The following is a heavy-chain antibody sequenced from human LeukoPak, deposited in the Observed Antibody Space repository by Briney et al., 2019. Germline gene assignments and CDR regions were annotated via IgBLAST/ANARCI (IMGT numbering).Heavy chain of an antibody. Sequence: GGSLRLSCVASGFSVTSYAVSWVRQAPGKAPEWVSLVYSEGATHYADSVQGRFITSRDISKNTLYLQMCNLRIEDTGFYRWVRDRGEGRVWVEFHPRGPGTVVTVSS. CDR3: VRDRGEGRVWVEFHP. V-gene: IGHV3-66*02. J-gene: IGHJ5*02. CDR1: GFSVTSYA. CDR2: VYSEGAT. D-gene: IGHD3-16*01.